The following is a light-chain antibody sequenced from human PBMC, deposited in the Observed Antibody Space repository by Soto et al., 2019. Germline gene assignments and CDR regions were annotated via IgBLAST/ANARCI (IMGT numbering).Light chain of an antibody. CDR1: QSVSSY. CDR3: QQRSNWPPLT. J-gene: IGKJ4*01. CDR2: DAS. Sequence: EIVLTQSPATLSLSPGERATLSCRASQSVSSYLAWYQQKPGQAPRLLIYDASNRATGIPARFSGSGSGTELTIAISSLEPEDFAVHYCQQRSNWPPLTFGGGTKVEIK. V-gene: IGKV3-11*01.